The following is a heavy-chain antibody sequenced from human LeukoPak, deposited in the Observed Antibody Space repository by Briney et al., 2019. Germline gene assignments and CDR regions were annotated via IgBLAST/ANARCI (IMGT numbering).Heavy chain of an antibody. Sequence: ASVKVSCKASGYPLTSYDINWVRQATGQGLELLGWMSPNSGNTAYAQRFQDRVTMTANMSINTAYMELSSLTSEDTAIYYCARGSNYYYYMDVWGSGTTVTVAS. V-gene: IGHV1-8*01. CDR3: ARGSNYYYYMDV. CDR1: GYPLTSYD. J-gene: IGHJ6*03. CDR2: MSPNSGNT. D-gene: IGHD6-13*01.